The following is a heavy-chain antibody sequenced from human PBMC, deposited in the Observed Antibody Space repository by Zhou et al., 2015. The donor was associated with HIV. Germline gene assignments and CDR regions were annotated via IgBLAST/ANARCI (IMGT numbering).Heavy chain of an antibody. V-gene: IGHV1-69*06. Sequence: QVQLVQSGAEVKKPGSSVKVSCKASGGTFRSDGISWVRQAPGQGLEWMGGIIPMFGTPNDAQKFQGRVTITADRSTSTGHMELSSLRSEDTAVYFCARDGSDYFLKYWGLGTLITVSS. CDR2: IIPMFGTP. CDR3: ARDGSDYFLKY. CDR1: GGTFRSDG. D-gene: IGHD2/OR15-2a*01. J-gene: IGHJ4*02.